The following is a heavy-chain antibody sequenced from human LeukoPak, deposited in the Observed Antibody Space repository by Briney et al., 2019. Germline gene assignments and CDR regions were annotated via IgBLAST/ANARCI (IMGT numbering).Heavy chain of an antibody. CDR2: ISGSGGST. CDR1: GFTFSSYA. V-gene: IGHV3-23*01. Sequence: GSLRLSCAASGFTFSSYAMSWVRQAPGKGLEWVSAISGSGGSTYYADSVKGQFTISRDNAKNSLYLQMNSLRAEDTAVYYCARDLTMVRGVFDYWGQGTLVTVSS. D-gene: IGHD3-10*01. CDR3: ARDLTMVRGVFDY. J-gene: IGHJ4*02.